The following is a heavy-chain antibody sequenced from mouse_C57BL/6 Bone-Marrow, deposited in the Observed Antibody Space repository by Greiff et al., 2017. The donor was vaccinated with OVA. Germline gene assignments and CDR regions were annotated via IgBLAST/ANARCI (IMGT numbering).Heavy chain of an antibody. CDR2: IYPGGGYT. Sequence: QVQLQQSGAELVRPGTSVKMSCKASGYTFTNYWIGWAKQRPGHGLEWIGDIYPGGGYTNYNEKFKGKATLTADKSSSTAYMQFSSLTSEDSAIYDCARSYYDAMDYWGQGTSVTVSS. CDR3: ARSYYDAMDY. CDR1: GYTFTNYW. D-gene: IGHD2-10*01. J-gene: IGHJ4*01. V-gene: IGHV1-63*01.